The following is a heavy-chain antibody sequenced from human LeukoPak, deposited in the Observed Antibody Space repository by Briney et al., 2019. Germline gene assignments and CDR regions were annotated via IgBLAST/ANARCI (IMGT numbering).Heavy chain of an antibody. CDR2: INHSGST. Sequence: PSETLSLTCAVYGGSFSGYYWSWIRQPPGKGLEWIGEINHSGSTNYNPSLKSRVTISVDTSKNQFSLKLSSVTAADTAVYYCARQLRGRAYYYMDVWGKGTTVTVSS. D-gene: IGHD1-26*01. J-gene: IGHJ6*03. CDR3: ARQLRGRAYYYMDV. V-gene: IGHV4-34*01. CDR1: GGSFSGYY.